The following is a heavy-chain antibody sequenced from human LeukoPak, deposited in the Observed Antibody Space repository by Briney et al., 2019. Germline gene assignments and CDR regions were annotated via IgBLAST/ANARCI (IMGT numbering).Heavy chain of an antibody. D-gene: IGHD5-18*01. J-gene: IGHJ5*02. CDR2: INAGNGNT. V-gene: IGHV1-3*01. CDR1: GYTFTSYA. Sequence: ASVKVSCKASGYTFTSYAMHWVRQAPGQRLEWMGWINAGNGNTKYSQKFLGRVTITRDTSASTAYMELSSLRSEDTAVYYCARGSLISTPRYSYGYWYWFDPWGQGTLVTVSS. CDR3: ARGSLISTPRYSYGYWYWFDP.